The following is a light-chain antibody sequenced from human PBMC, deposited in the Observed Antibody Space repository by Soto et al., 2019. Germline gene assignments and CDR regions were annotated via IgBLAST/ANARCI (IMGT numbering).Light chain of an antibody. J-gene: IGKJ5*01. CDR1: QSVSGSH. V-gene: IGKV3-20*01. CDR3: HQYASLPLT. Sequence: EIVLTQSPGTLSLSPGERATLSCRASQSVSGSHLAWYHQKPGQSPRLLIYGASSRPTGIPDRFSGSGSGTDFPLIISRLEPEDFAVYYCHQYASLPLTFGQGTRLEIK. CDR2: GAS.